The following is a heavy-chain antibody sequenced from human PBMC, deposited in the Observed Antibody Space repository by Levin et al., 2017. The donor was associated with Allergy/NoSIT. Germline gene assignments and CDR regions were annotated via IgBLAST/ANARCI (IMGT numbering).Heavy chain of an antibody. D-gene: IGHD3-3*01. CDR2: IIPIFGTA. CDR3: AEGYDFWSGYFRY. CDR1: GGTFSSYA. Sequence: KISCKASGGTFSSYAISWVRQAPGQGLEWMGGIIPIFGTANYAQKFQGRVTITADKSTSTAYMELSSLRSEDTAVYYCAEGYDFWSGYFRYWGQGTLVTVSS. J-gene: IGHJ4*02. V-gene: IGHV1-69*06.